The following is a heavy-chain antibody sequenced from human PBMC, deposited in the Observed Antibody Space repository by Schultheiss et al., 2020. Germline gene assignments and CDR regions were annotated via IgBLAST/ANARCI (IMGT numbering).Heavy chain of an antibody. CDR1: GGSISSGGYY. D-gene: IGHD1-14*01. J-gene: IGHJ4*02. V-gene: IGHV4-31*03. CDR2: IYYSGST. Sequence: SCTVSGGSISSGGYYWSWIRQHPGKGLEWIGYIYYSGSTYYNPSLKSRVTISVDTSKNQFSLKLSSVTAADTAVYYCARGIRGFLDYWGQGTLVTVSS. CDR3: ARGIRGFLDY.